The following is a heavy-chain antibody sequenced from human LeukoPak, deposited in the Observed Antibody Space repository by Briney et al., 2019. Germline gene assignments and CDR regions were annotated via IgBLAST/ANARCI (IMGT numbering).Heavy chain of an antibody. J-gene: IGHJ4*02. CDR1: GFTFSTYV. D-gene: IGHD3-10*01. CDR2: IGATDGTT. V-gene: IGHV3-23*01. CDR3: RKRVDGSGTYYIDY. Sequence: GGSLRLSCAASGFTFSTYVSNWVRQAPGKGLEWIAAIGATDGTTFYAYSVKGRCTISRNTSKQTPLMQRNSMTTNETTLYYCRKRVDGSGTYYIDYWGQGTLVTVSS.